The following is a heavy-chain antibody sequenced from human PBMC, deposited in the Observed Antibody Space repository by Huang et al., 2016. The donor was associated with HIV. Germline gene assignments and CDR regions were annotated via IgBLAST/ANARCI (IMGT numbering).Heavy chain of an antibody. CDR1: GYTFPSYG. CDR3: ARDPKYHRIGYYRQRRGIDI. CDR2: ISASSGDT. J-gene: IGHJ3*02. Sequence: QIQLMQSGPELKQPGASVKVSCKASGYTFPSYGITWVRQAPGQGPEWMGWISASSGDTEYAQKFQGRVTLTTDTSTNRAYMELRSLRSDDTAKYYCARDPKYHRIGYYRQRRGIDIWGQGTMVIVSS. V-gene: IGHV1-18*01. D-gene: IGHD3-22*01.